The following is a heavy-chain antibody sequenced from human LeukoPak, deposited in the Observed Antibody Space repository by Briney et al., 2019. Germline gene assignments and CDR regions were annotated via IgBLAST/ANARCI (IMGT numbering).Heavy chain of an antibody. V-gene: IGHV1-46*01. CDR2: INPSGGST. J-gene: IGHJ4*02. CDR3: ARDGGFLGY. CDR1: GYTFSGYY. D-gene: IGHD2/OR15-2a*01. Sequence: ASVKVSCKASGYTFSGYYIHWVRQAPGQGLEWMGIINPSGGSTNYAQKLQGRVTMTTDTSTSTAYMELRSLRSDDTAVYYCARDGGFLGYWGQGTLVTVSS.